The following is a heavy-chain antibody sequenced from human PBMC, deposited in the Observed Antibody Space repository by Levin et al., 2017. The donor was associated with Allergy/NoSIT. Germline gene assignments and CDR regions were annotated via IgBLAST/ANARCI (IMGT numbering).Heavy chain of an antibody. J-gene: IGHJ4*02. CDR1: GFTFSDYW. D-gene: IGHD3-16*01. CDR2: INEGGSIT. Sequence: GESLKISCVASGFTFSDYWIHWVRQVPGKGPLWVARINEGGSITTYSDSVEGRFTISRDNAKKAVYLQMDSLRAEDTALYYCARGIGGSRYIDKWGQGTLVTVSS. V-gene: IGHV3-74*01. CDR3: ARGIGGSRYIDK.